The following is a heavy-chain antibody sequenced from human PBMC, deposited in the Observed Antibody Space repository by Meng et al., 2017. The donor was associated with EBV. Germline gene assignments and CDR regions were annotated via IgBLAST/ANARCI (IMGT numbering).Heavy chain of an antibody. V-gene: IGHV3-53*01. J-gene: IGHJ4*02. CDR3: AKHRLGPLDY. Sequence: VRRVESGGGSVLPGGSSSRACAASGFTVSSNYMSWVRQAPGKGLEWVSVIYSGGSTYYADSVKGRFTISRDNSKNTLYLQMNSLRAEDTAVYYCAKHRLGPLDYWGQGTLVTVSS. CDR1: GFTVSSNY. CDR2: IYSGGST. D-gene: IGHD5-12*01.